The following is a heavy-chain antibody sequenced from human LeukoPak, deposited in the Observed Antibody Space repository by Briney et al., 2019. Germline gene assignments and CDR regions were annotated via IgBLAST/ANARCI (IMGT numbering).Heavy chain of an antibody. CDR1: GYTFTGYY. CDR3: ARAAYYDSSGYYSHFDY. J-gene: IGHJ4*02. D-gene: IGHD3-22*01. Sequence: ASVKVSCKASGYTFTGYYMHWVRQAPGQGLEWMGRIIPILGIANYAQKFQGRVTITADKSTSTAYMELSSLRSEDTAVYYCARAAYYDSSGYYSHFDYWGQGTLVTVSS. CDR2: IIPILGIA. V-gene: IGHV1-69*04.